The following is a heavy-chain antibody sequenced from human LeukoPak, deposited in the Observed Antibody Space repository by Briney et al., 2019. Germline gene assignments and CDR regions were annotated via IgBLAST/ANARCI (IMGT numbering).Heavy chain of an antibody. Sequence: SETLSLTCTVSGGSISSYYWSWLRQPAGKGLKWFGHIYASGTTNYNPSLKSRVTMSVDTSKNQLSLKLSSVTAADTAVYYCARNRYMTGTTINWFDPWGQGTLVTVSS. J-gene: IGHJ5*02. CDR2: IYASGTT. CDR3: ARNRYMTGTTINWFDP. D-gene: IGHD1-7*01. V-gene: IGHV4-4*07. CDR1: GGSISSYY.